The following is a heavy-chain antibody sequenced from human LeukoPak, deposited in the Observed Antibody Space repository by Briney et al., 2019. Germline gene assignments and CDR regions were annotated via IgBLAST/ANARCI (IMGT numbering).Heavy chain of an antibody. CDR1: GFTYRGYA. D-gene: IGHD2-8*02. Sequence: GGSLRRSCAGSGFTYRGYARRWVGQGPGEGREWVSDMSGSGGITYYADSVQCRSPTSRDNSKPTLYLQMNSLSAEDTALYYCAKERSGGDSYYYVMYACGPRTTLTVS. J-gene: IGHJ6*02. V-gene: IGHV3-23*01. CDR3: AKERSGGDSYYYVMYA. CDR2: MSGSGGIT.